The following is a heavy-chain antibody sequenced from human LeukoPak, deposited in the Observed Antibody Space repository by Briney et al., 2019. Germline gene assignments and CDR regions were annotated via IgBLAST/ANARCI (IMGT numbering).Heavy chain of an antibody. V-gene: IGHV3-33*01. J-gene: IGHJ4*02. Sequence: PGGSLRLSCAASGFTFSSYGMPWVRQAPGKGLEWVAVIWYDGSNKYYADSVKGRFTISRDNSKNTLYLQMNSLRAEDTAVYYCARDDTNGIAHSGAFDYWGQGTLVTVSS. D-gene: IGHD6-13*01. CDR3: ARDDTNGIAHSGAFDY. CDR2: IWYDGSNK. CDR1: GFTFSSYG.